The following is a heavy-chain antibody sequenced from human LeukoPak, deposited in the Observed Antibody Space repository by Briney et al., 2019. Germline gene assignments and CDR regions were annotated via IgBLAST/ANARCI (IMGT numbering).Heavy chain of an antibody. J-gene: IGHJ4*02. Sequence: GGSLRLSCAASGFTFSSYAMHWVRQAPGKGLEWVAVISYDGSNKYYADSVKGRFTISRDNSKNTLYLQMNGLRAEDTAVYYCARDHSGSPVGWGQGTLVTVSS. CDR1: GFTFSSYA. D-gene: IGHD1-26*01. CDR3: ARDHSGSPVG. V-gene: IGHV3-30-3*01. CDR2: ISYDGSNK.